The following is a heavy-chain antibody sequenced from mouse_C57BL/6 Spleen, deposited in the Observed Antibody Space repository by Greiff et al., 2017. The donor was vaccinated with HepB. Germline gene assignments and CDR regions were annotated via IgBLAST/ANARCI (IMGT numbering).Heavy chain of an antibody. Sequence: VQLQQSGPELVKPGASVKISCKASGYSFTGYYMNWVKQSPEKSLEWIGEINPSTGGTTYNQKFKAKATLTVDKSSSTAYMQLKNRTSEDSAVYYCAGLRYYGYFDDWGQGTTLTVSS. CDR2: INPSTGGT. V-gene: IGHV1-42*01. J-gene: IGHJ2*01. D-gene: IGHD1-1*01. CDR1: GYSFTGYY. CDR3: AGLRYYGYFDD.